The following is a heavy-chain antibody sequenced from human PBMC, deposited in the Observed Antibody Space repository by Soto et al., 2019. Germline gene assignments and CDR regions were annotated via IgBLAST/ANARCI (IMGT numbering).Heavy chain of an antibody. CDR1: GFTFSNAW. D-gene: IGHD3-9*01. CDR2: IKSKTDGGKT. J-gene: IGHJ4*02. CDR3: TTSTDILTGSPPFDY. Sequence: GGSLRLSCAASGFTFSNAWMSWVRQAPGKGLEWVGRIKSKTDGGKTDYAAPVKCRFTISRENSKNTLYLQMNSLKTEDTAVYYCTTSTDILTGSPPFDYWGQGTLVTVSS. V-gene: IGHV3-15*01.